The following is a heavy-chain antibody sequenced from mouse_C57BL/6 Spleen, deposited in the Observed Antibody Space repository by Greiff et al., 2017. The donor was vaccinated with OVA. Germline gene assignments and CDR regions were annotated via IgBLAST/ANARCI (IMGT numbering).Heavy chain of an antibody. J-gene: IGHJ2*01. Sequence: QVQLQQSGAELVKPGASVKLSCKASGYTFTEYTIHWVKQRSGQGLEWIGWFYPGSGSIKYNEKFKDKATLTADKSSSTVYMELSRLTSEDSAVYDGARHEGGDSNYGSDFDYWGQGTTLTVSS. V-gene: IGHV1-62-2*01. CDR3: ARHEGGDSNYGSDFDY. CDR2: FYPGSGSI. D-gene: IGHD2-5*01. CDR1: GYTFTEYT.